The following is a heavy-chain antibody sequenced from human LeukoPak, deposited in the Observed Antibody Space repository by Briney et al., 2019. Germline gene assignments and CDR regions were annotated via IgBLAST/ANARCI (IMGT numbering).Heavy chain of an antibody. Sequence: SETLSLTCTVSGGSVSGGYYHWSWIRQPPGKGLEWIGEINHSGSTNYNPSLKSRVTISVDTSKNQFSLKLSSVTAADTAVYYCAARRPGYYYYGMDVWGQGTTVTVSS. J-gene: IGHJ6*02. CDR1: GGSVSGGYYH. D-gene: IGHD1-14*01. V-gene: IGHV4-34*01. CDR3: AARRPGYYYYGMDV. CDR2: INHSGST.